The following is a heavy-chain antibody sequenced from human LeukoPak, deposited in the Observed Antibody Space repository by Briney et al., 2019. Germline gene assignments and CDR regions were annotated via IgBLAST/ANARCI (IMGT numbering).Heavy chain of an antibody. D-gene: IGHD3-16*01. Sequence: PGRSLRLSCAASGFTFSNFAMSSVRQAPGKGLQWVSAISDSGGGTFYADSVKGRFTISRDNSKNTLYLQMNSLRAEDTAVYYCAKVGVGWVAFEYWGQGTLVTVSS. CDR1: GFTFSNFA. J-gene: IGHJ4*02. CDR3: AKVGVGWVAFEY. V-gene: IGHV3-23*01. CDR2: ISDSGGGT.